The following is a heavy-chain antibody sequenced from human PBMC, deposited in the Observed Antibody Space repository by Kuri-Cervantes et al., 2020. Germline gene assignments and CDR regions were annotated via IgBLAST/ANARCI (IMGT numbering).Heavy chain of an antibody. CDR3: ARALDYTSPRADFDY. CDR1: GYTFTSDG. V-gene: IGHV1-18*01. Sequence: SVKVSCKPSGYTFTSDGISWVRQAPGQGLGWMGWISTYNGNTNYAQKLQGRVTMTTVTSTSTAYIDLSSLRSEDTAVYYCARALDYTSPRADFDYWGQGTLVTVSS. J-gene: IGHJ4*02. D-gene: IGHD4-11*01. CDR2: ISTYNGNT.